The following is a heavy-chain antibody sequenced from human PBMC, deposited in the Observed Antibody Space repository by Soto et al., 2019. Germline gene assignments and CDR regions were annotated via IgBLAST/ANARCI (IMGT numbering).Heavy chain of an antibody. V-gene: IGHV3-23*01. J-gene: IGHJ4*02. CDR2: ISGSGTT. Sequence: PGGSLRLSCAASGFTFSSYVMTWVRQAPGKGLEWVSAISGSGTTYYADSVKGRFTISRDNSKNTLYLQMNSLRAEDTAVYYCVKGTTSQGGYDYWGQGTLVTVSS. CDR1: GFTFSSYV. D-gene: IGHD4-4*01. CDR3: VKGTTSQGGYDY.